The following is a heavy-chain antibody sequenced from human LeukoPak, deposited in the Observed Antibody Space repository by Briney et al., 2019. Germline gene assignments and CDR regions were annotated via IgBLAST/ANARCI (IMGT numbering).Heavy chain of an antibody. CDR2: IYYSGST. CDR1: GGSISSSSYY. D-gene: IGHD3-16*01. J-gene: IGHJ5*02. V-gene: IGHV4-39*07. Sequence: SETLSLTCTVSGGSISSSSYYWGWIRQPPGKGLEWIGSIYYSGSTYYNPSLKSRVTISVDTSKNQFSLKLSSVTAADTAVYYCAKTPRGKSVDPWGQGTLVTVSS. CDR3: AKTPRGKSVDP.